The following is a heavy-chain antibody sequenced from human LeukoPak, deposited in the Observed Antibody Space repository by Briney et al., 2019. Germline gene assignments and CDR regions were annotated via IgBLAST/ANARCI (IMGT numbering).Heavy chain of an antibody. CDR2: FYNSGRS. Sequence: SETLSLTCTVSADSISDYYRGWIRQPPGKGLEWLGYFYNSGRSTYNPSLKSRVTISADTSKNHFSLKLNSVTTADPAVYYCTRGAGWLIDYWCQGILVTVSA. D-gene: IGHD3-16*01. V-gene: IGHV4-59*01. CDR1: ADSISDYY. J-gene: IGHJ4*02. CDR3: TRGAGWLIDY.